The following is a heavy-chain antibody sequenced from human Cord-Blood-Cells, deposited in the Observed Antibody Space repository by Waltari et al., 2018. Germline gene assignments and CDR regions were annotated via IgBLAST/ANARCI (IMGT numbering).Heavy chain of an antibody. CDR1: GFTVSSHY. CDR3: AGRWNYDAFDI. V-gene: IGHV3-53*01. CDR2: IYSGGST. Sequence: EVQLVESGGGLIQPGGSLRLSCAASGFTVSSHYMSWARQAPGKGREGVSVIYSGGSTYYADSVKGRFTISRDNSKHTLYLQMNSLRAEDTAVYYCAGRWNYDAFDIWGQGTMVTVSS. D-gene: IGHD1-7*01. J-gene: IGHJ3*02.